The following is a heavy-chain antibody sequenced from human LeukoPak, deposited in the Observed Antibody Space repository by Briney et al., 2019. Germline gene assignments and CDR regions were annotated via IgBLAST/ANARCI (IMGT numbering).Heavy chain of an antibody. J-gene: IGHJ4*02. CDR2: ITSSSSYI. CDR1: GFTFSNHG. V-gene: IGHV3-21*01. Sequence: GGTLRLPCAASGFTFSNHGMNWVRQAPGKGLEWVSSITSSSSYIYYADSVKGRFTISRDNAKNSLCLQMNSLRAEDTAVYYCARHVVAVGFDYWGQGTLVTVSS. CDR3: ARHVVAVGFDY. D-gene: IGHD3-22*01.